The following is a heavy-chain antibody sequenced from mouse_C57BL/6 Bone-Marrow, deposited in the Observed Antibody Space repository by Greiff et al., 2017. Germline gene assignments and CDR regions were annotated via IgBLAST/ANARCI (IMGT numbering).Heavy chain of an antibody. CDR3: KGYAMDY. CDR2: IDPENGDT. J-gene: IGHJ4*01. Sequence: SGAELVRPGASVKLSCTASGFNIKDDYMHWVKQRPEQGLEWIGWIDPENGDTEYASKFQGKATITADTSSNTAYLQLSSLTSEDTAVYYCKGYAMDYWGQGTSGTVAS. V-gene: IGHV14-4*01. CDR1: GFNIKDDY.